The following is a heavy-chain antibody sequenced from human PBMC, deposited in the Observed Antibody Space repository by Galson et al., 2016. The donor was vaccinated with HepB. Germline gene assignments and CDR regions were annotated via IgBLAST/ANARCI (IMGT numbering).Heavy chain of an antibody. D-gene: IGHD6-25*01. V-gene: IGHV3-21*01. Sequence: SLRLSCAVSGFTLSSYSINWVRQAPGKGLEWDSSISDYIYYADSVKGRFTISRDNAKNSLYLQMNSLRAEDTAVYYCARDLLTKNSSDWHDAFDIWGQGTRVTVSS. CDR1: GFTLSSYS. CDR2: ISDYI. CDR3: ARDLLTKNSSDWHDAFDI. J-gene: IGHJ3*02.